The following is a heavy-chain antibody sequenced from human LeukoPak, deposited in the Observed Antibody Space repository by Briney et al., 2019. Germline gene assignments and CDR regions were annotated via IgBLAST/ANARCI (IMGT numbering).Heavy chain of an antibody. J-gene: IGHJ4*02. CDR2: INTNTGNP. V-gene: IGHV7-4-1*02. CDR3: ARDAVTIFGVVIIPPYYFDY. D-gene: IGHD3-3*01. Sequence: ASVKVSCKASGYTFTSYAMNWVRQAPGQGLEWMGWINTNTGNPTYAQGFTGRFVFSLDTYVSTAYLQISSLKAEDTAVYYCARDAVTIFGVVIIPPYYFDYWGQGTLVTVSS. CDR1: GYTFTSYA.